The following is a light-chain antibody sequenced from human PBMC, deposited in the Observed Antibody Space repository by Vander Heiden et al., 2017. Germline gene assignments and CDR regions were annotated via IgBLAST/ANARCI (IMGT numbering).Light chain of an antibody. Sequence: EIVLTQSPGTLSLSPGERATLSCRASQSVSSSYLAWYQQKPGQAPRLLIYGASSRANGIPDSFSGSGSVTDFTLTSSRREHEDFAVYYGQQYCSSHTFGHGTKVDIK. CDR1: QSVSSSY. CDR3: QQYCSSHT. J-gene: IGKJ3*01. V-gene: IGKV3-20*01. CDR2: GAS.